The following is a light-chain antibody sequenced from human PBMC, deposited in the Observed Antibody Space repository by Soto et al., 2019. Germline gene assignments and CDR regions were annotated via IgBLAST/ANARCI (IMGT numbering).Light chain of an antibody. CDR3: QQCGISTWP. CDR2: GAS. CDR1: QSVSSSY. J-gene: IGKJ1*01. Sequence: EIVLTQSPGTLSLSPGERATLSCRASQSVSSSYLAWYQQKPSQAPRLLIYGASSRATGIPDRFSGSGSGTDFTLTISRLEPEDFAVYYCQQCGISTWPFGQGTKVEIK. V-gene: IGKV3-20*01.